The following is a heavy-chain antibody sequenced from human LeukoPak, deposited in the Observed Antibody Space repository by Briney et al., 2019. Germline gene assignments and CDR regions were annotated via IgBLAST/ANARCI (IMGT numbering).Heavy chain of an antibody. Sequence: PGGSLRLSCAASGFTFSSYGMHWVRQAPGKGLEWVASIRYDGRNKYYADSVKGRFTISRDNSKNTLYLQMNSLRAEDTAVYYCAKGTPDYWGQGTLVTVSS. CDR1: GFTFSSYG. CDR2: IRYDGRNK. CDR3: AKGTPDY. V-gene: IGHV3-30*02. J-gene: IGHJ4*02. D-gene: IGHD2-2*01.